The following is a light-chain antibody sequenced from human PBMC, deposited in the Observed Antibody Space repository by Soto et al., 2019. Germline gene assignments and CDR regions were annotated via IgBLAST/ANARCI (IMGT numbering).Light chain of an antibody. Sequence: EIVLTQSPGTLSLSPGDRGTLSCRASQSVSSTYLGWYQQKPGQAPRLLIYGASSRATGIPDRFSGSGSGTDFTLTISRLEPEEFAVYYCQQYGSFPLTFGGGTKVEIK. V-gene: IGKV3-20*01. CDR3: QQYGSFPLT. J-gene: IGKJ4*01. CDR1: QSVSSTY. CDR2: GAS.